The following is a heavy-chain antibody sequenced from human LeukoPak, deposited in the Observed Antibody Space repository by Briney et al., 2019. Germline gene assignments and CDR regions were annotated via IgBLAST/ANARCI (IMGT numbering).Heavy chain of an antibody. J-gene: IGHJ4*02. V-gene: IGHV6-1*01. CDR2: TYYRSKWYN. Sequence: SQTLSLTCAISGDSFPSNSAAWNWIRQSPSRGLEWLGRTYYRSKWYNDYAVSVKSRITINPDTSKNQFSLQLNSVTPEDTAVYYCARERLLWFGELLWWNFDYWGQGTLVTVSS. CDR3: ARERLLWFGELLWWNFDY. D-gene: IGHD3-10*01. CDR1: GDSFPSNSAA.